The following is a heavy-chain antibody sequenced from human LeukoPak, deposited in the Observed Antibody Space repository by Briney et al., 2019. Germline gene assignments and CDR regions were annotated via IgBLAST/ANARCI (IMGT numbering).Heavy chain of an antibody. CDR1: GGTFSSYA. CDR3: GLRRRQDAFDI. CDR2: IIPIFGTA. D-gene: IGHD2-8*01. V-gene: IGHV1-69*13. Sequence: ASVKVSCKASGGTFSSYAISWVRQAPGQGLEWMGGIIPIFGTANYAQKFQGRVTITADESTSTVYMELSSLRSEDTAVYHCGLRRRQDAFDIWGQGTMVTVSS. J-gene: IGHJ3*02.